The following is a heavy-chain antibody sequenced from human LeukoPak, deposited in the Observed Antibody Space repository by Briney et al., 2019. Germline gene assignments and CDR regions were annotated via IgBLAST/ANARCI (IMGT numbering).Heavy chain of an antibody. D-gene: IGHD2-15*01. J-gene: IGHJ3*02. CDR1: GGSISSYY. Sequence: PSETLSLTCTVSGGSISSYYWSWIRQPPGKGLEWIGYIYYSGSTNYNPSLKSRVTISVGTSKNQFSLKLSSVTAADTAVYYCASTDCSGGSCDDAFDIWGQGTMVTVSS. CDR3: ASTDCSGGSCDDAFDI. CDR2: IYYSGST. V-gene: IGHV4-59*08.